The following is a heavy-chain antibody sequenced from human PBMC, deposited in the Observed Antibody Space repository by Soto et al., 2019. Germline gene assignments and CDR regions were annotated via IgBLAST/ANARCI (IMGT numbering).Heavy chain of an antibody. Sequence: EVQLVESGGGLIKPGGSLRLSCAVSGFTFSNAWITWVRQAPGKGLEWVGRIKSKTDGGTTDYAAPVKGRFTISGDDSKKPLYLQMNSLKTEDTAVYYCTTQYYYDSSGSLLNWGQGTLVTVSS. CDR1: GFTFSNAW. CDR2: IKSKTDGGTT. J-gene: IGHJ4*02. CDR3: TTQYYYDSSGSLLN. V-gene: IGHV3-15*01. D-gene: IGHD3-22*01.